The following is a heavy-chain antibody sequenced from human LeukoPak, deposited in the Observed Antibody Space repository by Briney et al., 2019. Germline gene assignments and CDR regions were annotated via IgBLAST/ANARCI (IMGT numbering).Heavy chain of an antibody. CDR3: ARDGAVAGGGRWFDP. J-gene: IGHJ5*02. Sequence: SETLSLTCTVSSGSISTYYWSWIRQPPGKGLEWIGYINYSGSTDYNPSLKSRVTISVDTSKNQFSLKLTSVTAVDTAVYYCARDGAVAGGGRWFDPWGQGTLVTVSS. D-gene: IGHD6-19*01. CDR1: SGSISTYY. V-gene: IGHV4-59*01. CDR2: INYSGST.